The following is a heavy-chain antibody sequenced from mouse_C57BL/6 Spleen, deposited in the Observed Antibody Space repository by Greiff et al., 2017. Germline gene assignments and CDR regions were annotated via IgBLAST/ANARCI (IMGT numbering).Heavy chain of an antibody. CDR2: INPSSGYT. CDR3: ARWGLTTVVADY. Sequence: VQLVESGAELARPGASVKMSCKASGYTFTSYTMHWVKQRPGQGLEWIGYINPSSGYTKYNQKFKDKATLTADKSSSTAYMQLSSLTSEDSAVYYCARWGLTTVVADYWGQGTTLTVSS. D-gene: IGHD1-1*01. V-gene: IGHV1-4*01. J-gene: IGHJ2*01. CDR1: GYTFTSYT.